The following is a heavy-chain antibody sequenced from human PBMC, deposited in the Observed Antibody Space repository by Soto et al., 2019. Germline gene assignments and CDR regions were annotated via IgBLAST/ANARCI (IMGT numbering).Heavy chain of an antibody. CDR2: IWYDGSNK. Sequence: GGSLRLSCAASGFTFSSYGMHWVRQAPGKGLEWVAVIWYDGSNKYYADSVKGRFTISRDNSKNTLYLQMNSLRAEDTAVYYCARGVGSYYYGMDVWGQGTTVTVSS. D-gene: IGHD1-26*01. CDR1: GFTFSSYG. V-gene: IGHV3-33*01. J-gene: IGHJ6*02. CDR3: ARGVGSYYYGMDV.